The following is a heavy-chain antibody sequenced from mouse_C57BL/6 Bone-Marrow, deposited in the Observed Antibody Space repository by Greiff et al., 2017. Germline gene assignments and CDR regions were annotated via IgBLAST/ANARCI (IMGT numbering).Heavy chain of an antibody. CDR2: IRLKSDNYAT. J-gene: IGHJ2*01. D-gene: IGHD1-1*01. CDR3: TGTTVDY. V-gene: IGHV6-3*01. CDR1: GFTFSNYW. Sequence: EVKVEESGGGLVQPGGSMKISCVASGFTFSNYWMNWVRQSPEKGLEWVVQIRLKSDNYATNYAESVKGRFTISRDDSKSSVYLQTTNLRAEDTGIYYCTGTTVDYWGQGTTLTVSS.